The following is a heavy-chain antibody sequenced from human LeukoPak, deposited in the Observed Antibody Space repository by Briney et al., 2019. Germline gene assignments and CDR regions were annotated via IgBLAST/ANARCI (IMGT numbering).Heavy chain of an antibody. CDR2: VNSEGSRT. CDR3: AKDEEIAVAHRRGFDY. V-gene: IGHV3-74*01. Sequence: GGSLRLSCAAPGINIMSNWMHWGRQAPGTGLVWVARVNSEGSRTTYADSVKGRFTISRDNAKNILYLQMHGLRAEDTAVYYCAKDEEIAVAHRRGFDYWGQGTLVTVSS. CDR1: GINIMSNW. J-gene: IGHJ4*02. D-gene: IGHD6-19*01.